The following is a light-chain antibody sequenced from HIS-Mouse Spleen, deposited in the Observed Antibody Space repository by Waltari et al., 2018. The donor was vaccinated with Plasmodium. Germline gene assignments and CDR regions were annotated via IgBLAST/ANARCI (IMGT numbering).Light chain of an antibody. CDR1: KLGDKD. V-gene: IGLV3-1*01. J-gene: IGLJ2*01. Sequence: SYALTQPPSVSVFTGQTASITCSGDKLGDKDSCWSQQKPGQSPVLVIYQDSKRPSGIPERFAGSNSGNTATLTISGTQAMDEADYYCQAWDSSTVVFGGGTKLTVL. CDR3: QAWDSSTVV. CDR2: QDS.